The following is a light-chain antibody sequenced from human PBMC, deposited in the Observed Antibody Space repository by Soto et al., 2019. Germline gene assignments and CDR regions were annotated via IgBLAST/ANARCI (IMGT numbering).Light chain of an antibody. V-gene: IGLV2-14*01. CDR2: DVS. CDR1: SSDVGGYNY. CDR3: SSYTSSSTWA. Sequence: QSVLTQPASVSGSPGQSITISCTGTSSDVGGYNYVSWYQQHPGKAPKLMIYDVSNRPSGVSNRFSGSKSGNTASLTISGLQVEDEADYYCSSYTSSSTWAFGTGTKVTVL. J-gene: IGLJ1*01.